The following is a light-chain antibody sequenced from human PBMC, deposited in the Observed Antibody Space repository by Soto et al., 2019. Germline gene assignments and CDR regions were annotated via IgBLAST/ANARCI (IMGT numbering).Light chain of an antibody. CDR3: HQRQSWPRT. Sequence: EIVMTQSQATLSVSPGERATLSCRASQTVNSRLAWYQHKPGQAPRLLIYHTSNRATGIPARFSGSGSGTDFTLTISSLEPEDFAVYYCHQRQSWPRTFGQGTKVDI. CDR1: QTVNSR. J-gene: IGKJ1*01. V-gene: IGKV3-11*01. CDR2: HTS.